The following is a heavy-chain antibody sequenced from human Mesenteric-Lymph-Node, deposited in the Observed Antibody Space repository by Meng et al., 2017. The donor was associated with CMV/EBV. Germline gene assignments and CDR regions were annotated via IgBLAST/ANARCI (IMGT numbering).Heavy chain of an antibody. J-gene: IGHJ5*02. CDR1: GFTFSSYA. Sequence: GGSLRLSCAASGFTFSSYAMSWVRQAPGKGLEWVSAISGSGGSTYYADSVKGRFTISRDNSKNTLYLQMNSLRAEDMAVYYCARGCSSTSCYRVGWFDPWGQGTLVTVSS. D-gene: IGHD2-2*01. CDR3: ARGCSSTSCYRVGWFDP. V-gene: IGHV3-23*01. CDR2: ISGSGGST.